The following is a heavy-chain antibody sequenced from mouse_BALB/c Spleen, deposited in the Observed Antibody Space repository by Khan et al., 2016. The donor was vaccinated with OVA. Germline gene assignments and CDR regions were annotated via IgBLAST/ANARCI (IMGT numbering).Heavy chain of an antibody. J-gene: IGHJ2*01. Sequence: QVQLQQSGPELKKPGETVKISCKASGYTFTDYSMHWVKQAPGKGLKWMGWINTETGEPTYADDFKGRFAFSLETSASTAYLQINNLKNEDTATYFCARDRYDYVDYWGQGTTLTVSS. CDR2: INTETGEP. CDR3: ARDRYDYVDY. D-gene: IGHD2-14*01. CDR1: GYTFTDYS. V-gene: IGHV9-2-1*01.